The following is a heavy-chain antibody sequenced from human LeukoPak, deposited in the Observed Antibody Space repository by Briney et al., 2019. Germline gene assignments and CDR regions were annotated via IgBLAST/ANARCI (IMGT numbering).Heavy chain of an antibody. J-gene: IGHJ4*02. D-gene: IGHD5-18*01. CDR3: ARWVNGYAY. CDR1: GFTFSGYW. CDR2: IKQDGSVK. V-gene: IGHV3-7*05. Sequence: GGSLGLSCAASGFTFSGYWMSWVRQAPGKGLEWVANIKQDGSVKIYVDSVKGRFTISRDNAKNSLYLQMDSLRTEDTAVYYCARWVNGYAYWGQGTLVTVSS.